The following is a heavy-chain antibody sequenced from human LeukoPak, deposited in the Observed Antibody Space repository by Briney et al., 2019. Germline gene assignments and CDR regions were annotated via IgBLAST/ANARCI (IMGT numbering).Heavy chain of an antibody. D-gene: IGHD3-10*01. Sequence: GGSLRLSCAASGFTFSSYAMHWVRQAPGKRLEWVAVISYDGSNKYYADSVKGRFTISGDNSKNTLYLQMNSLRAEDTAVYYCAKDSGNTMVRQSRGHFDYWGQGTLVTVSS. V-gene: IGHV3-30-3*01. CDR1: GFTFSSYA. J-gene: IGHJ4*02. CDR3: AKDSGNTMVRQSRGHFDY. CDR2: ISYDGSNK.